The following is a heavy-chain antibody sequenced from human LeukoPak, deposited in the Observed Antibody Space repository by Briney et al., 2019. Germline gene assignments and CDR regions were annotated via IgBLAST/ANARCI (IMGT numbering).Heavy chain of an antibody. CDR2: ISYDGSNK. CDR1: GFIVSGNY. J-gene: IGHJ6*02. D-gene: IGHD3-22*01. V-gene: IGHV3-30*03. CDR3: ARGYDSTGYSLDYYHGMDV. Sequence: PGGSLRLSCAASGFIVSGNYMSWVRQAPGKGLEWVAVISYDGSNKYYADSVKGRFTISRDYSKNTLYLQMNSLRAEDTAVYYCARGYDSTGYSLDYYHGMDVWGQGTTVTVSS.